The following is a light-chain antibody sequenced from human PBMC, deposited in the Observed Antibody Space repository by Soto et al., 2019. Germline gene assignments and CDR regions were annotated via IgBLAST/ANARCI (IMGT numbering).Light chain of an antibody. V-gene: IGLV1-40*01. CDR3: QSYDSSLSGSNVV. CDR1: SSNIGAGYD. CDR2: GNS. Sequence: QLVLTQPPSVSGAPGQRVTIPCTGSSSNIGAGYDVHWYQQLPGTAPKLLIYGNSNRPSGVPDRFSGSKSGTSASLAITGLQAEDEADYYCQSYDSSLSGSNVVFGGGTKVTVL. J-gene: IGLJ2*01.